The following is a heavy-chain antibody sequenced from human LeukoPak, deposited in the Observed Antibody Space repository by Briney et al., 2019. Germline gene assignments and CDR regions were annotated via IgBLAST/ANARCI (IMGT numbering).Heavy chain of an antibody. D-gene: IGHD3/OR15-3a*01. V-gene: IGHV4-30-4*07. CDR1: GGSISSGAYS. CDR3: ARGSLGLVRDDGLDY. J-gene: IGHJ4*02. Sequence: SETLSLTCAVSGGSISSGAYSWSWIRQPPRKGLEWIGYVYYSGGTYYNPSLKSRVTISVDTSKNQFSLKLSSVTAADTAVYYCARGSLGLVRDDGLDYWGQGTLVTVSS. CDR2: VYYSGGT.